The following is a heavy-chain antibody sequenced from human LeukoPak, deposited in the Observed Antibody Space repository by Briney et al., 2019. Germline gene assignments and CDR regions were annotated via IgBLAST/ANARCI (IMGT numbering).Heavy chain of an antibody. D-gene: IGHD6-13*01. CDR1: GGSISSYY. CDR2: VYYSGSA. Sequence: SETLTLTCTVSGGSISSYYWSWIRQSPGKGLEWIGYVYYSGSANYNPSLKSRVTMSVDTSKNQFSLKLGSVTAADTAMYYCASGMSSWYPTLFVYWGQGTLVTVSS. J-gene: IGHJ4*02. CDR3: ASGMSSWYPTLFVY. V-gene: IGHV4-59*01.